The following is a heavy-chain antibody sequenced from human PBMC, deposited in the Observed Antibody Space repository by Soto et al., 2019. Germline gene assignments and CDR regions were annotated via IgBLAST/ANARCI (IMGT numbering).Heavy chain of an antibody. J-gene: IGHJ4*02. CDR2: INAGNGRE. CDR1: GYTFTSYT. D-gene: IGHD3-10*01. Sequence: QVQLEQSGAEVKKPGASVKVSCKTSGYTFTSYTLHWVRQAPGQGLEWMGWINAGNGREKYSQRFQYRVSLSTDKTAPLAYMEWTAPRSENTAVYCGARGGGWVGEASFDSWGQGTQVTVSS. V-gene: IGHV1-3*01. CDR3: ARGGGWVGEASFDS.